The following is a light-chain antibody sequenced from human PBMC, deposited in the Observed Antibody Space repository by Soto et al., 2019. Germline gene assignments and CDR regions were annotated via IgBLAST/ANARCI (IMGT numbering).Light chain of an antibody. V-gene: IGLV1-51*01. CDR2: DNN. Sequence: QAVVTQPPSVSAAPGQKVTISCSGSSSNIGNNYVSWYQQLPGTAPKFLIYDNNKRPSRIPDRFSGSKSGASATLDITGLQTGDEADYYCGTWDSSLSAWVFGGGTKLTVL. CDR1: SSNIGNNY. J-gene: IGLJ3*02. CDR3: GTWDSSLSAWV.